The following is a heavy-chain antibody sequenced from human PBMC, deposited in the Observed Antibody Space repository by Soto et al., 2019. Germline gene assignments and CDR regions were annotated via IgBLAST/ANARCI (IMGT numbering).Heavy chain of an antibody. V-gene: IGHV5-10-1*01. D-gene: IGHD1-7*01. CDR1: GYSFTSYW. J-gene: IGHJ6*02. CDR2: IDPSDSYT. CDR3: ASRGITGTLKGYYYYGMDV. Sequence: GESLKISCKGSGYSFTSYWISWVRQMPGKGLEWMGRIDPSDSYTNYSPSFQGHVTISADKSISTAYLQWSSLKASDTAMYYCASRGITGTLKGYYYYGMDVWGQGTTVTVSS.